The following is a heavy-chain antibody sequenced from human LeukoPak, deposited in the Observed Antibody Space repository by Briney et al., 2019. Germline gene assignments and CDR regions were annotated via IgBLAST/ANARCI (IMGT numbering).Heavy chain of an antibody. D-gene: IGHD6-19*01. CDR1: GFTFSSYW. CDR2: IKQDGSEK. J-gene: IGHJ2*01. CDR3: ATRSSYSSGWYAGYFDL. V-gene: IGHV3-7*01. Sequence: PGGSLRLSCAASGFTFSSYWMSWVRQAPGKGLEWVANIKQDGSEKYYVGSVKGRFTISRDNAKNSLYLQMNSLRAEDTAVYYCATRSSYSSGWYAGYFDLWGRGTLVTVSS.